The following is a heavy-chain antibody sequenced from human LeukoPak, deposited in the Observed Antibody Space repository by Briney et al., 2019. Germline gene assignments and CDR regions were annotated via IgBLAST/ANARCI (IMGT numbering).Heavy chain of an antibody. J-gene: IGHJ4*02. V-gene: IGHV3-11*06. CDR1: GFTFSDYY. CDR3: ARADCGGDCYEASGYFDY. Sequence: GGSLRLSCAASGFTFSDYYMSWIRQAPGKGLEWVSYISSSYTNYADSVKGRFTISRDNAKNSLYLQMNSLRAEDTAVYYCARADCGGDCYEASGYFDYWGQGTLVTVSS. D-gene: IGHD2-21*02. CDR2: ISSSYT.